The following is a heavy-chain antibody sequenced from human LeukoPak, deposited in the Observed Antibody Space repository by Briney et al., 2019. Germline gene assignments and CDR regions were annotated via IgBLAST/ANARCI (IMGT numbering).Heavy chain of an antibody. CDR1: GYTFTSYA. D-gene: IGHD3-3*01. J-gene: IGHJ4*02. Sequence: ASVKVSCKASGYTFTSYAMHWVRQAPGQRLEWMGWNNAGNGNTKYSQKFQGRVTITRDTSASTAYMVLSSLRSEDTAVYYCARDEARITIFGVAGYFDYWGQGTLVTVSS. CDR2: NNAGNGNT. V-gene: IGHV1-3*01. CDR3: ARDEARITIFGVAGYFDY.